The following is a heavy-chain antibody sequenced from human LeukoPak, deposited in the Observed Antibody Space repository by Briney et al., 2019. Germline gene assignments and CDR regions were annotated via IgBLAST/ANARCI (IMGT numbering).Heavy chain of an antibody. J-gene: IGHJ4*02. D-gene: IGHD6-13*01. V-gene: IGHV3-30*18. CDR2: ISYDGSIK. Sequence: PGGSLRLSCAASGFPFGTYVMHWVRQAPGKGLEWVGVISYDGSIKYYADSVMGRVTISRDNSKNTLYLQMNSLRTEDTAVYYCAKDLGDSSSWYLDYWGQGTLVTVSS. CDR3: AKDLGDSSSWYLDY. CDR1: GFPFGTYV.